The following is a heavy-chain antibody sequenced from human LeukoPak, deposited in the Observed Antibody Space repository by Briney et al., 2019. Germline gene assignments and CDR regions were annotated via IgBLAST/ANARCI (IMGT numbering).Heavy chain of an antibody. CDR1: GYTFTNYG. CDR3: ARDGGYSSGSSDY. D-gene: IGHD6-19*01. CDR2: ISAYNGNT. J-gene: IGHJ4*02. V-gene: IGHV1-18*01. Sequence: ASVKVSCKASGYTFTNYGISWVRQAPGQGLEWMGWISAYNGNTNYAQKFQGRVTMTTDTSTTTAYMEVKSLRSDDTAAFYCARDGGYSSGSSDYWGQGTLVTVSS.